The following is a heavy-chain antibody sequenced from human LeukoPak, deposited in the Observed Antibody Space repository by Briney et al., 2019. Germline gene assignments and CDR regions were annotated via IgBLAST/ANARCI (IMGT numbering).Heavy chain of an antibody. CDR2: ISYDGSNK. Sequence: SGGSLRLSCAASGFTFSSYGMHWVRQAPGKGLEWVAVISYDGSNKYYADSVKGRFTISRDNSKNTLYLQMNSLRAEDTAVYYCAKAVYYYYMDVWGKGTTVTVSS. CDR1: GFTFSSYG. J-gene: IGHJ6*03. CDR3: AKAVYYYYMDV. V-gene: IGHV3-30*18.